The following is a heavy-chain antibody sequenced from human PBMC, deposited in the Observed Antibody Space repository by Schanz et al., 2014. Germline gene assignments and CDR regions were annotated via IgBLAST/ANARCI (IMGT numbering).Heavy chain of an antibody. CDR1: GYTFTRSG. J-gene: IGHJ4*02. D-gene: IGHD1-26*01. CDR2: IGGSAGNT. V-gene: IGHV1-18*01. Sequence: QVQLVQSGGEVKTPGASVKVSCKASGYTFTRSGISWVRQAPGQGLEWMGWIGGSAGNTNFAQKFQGRVTMTTDTSTSTVYMEQRSLTSDDSAVYYCARDRDQWDGNYLEYGGQGTLVTVSS. CDR3: ARDRDQWDGNYLEY.